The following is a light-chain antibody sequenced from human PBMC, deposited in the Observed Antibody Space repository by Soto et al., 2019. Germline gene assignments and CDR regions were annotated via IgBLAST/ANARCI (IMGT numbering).Light chain of an antibody. CDR3: QQYYSTPQT. Sequence: DIQMTQSPSTLSASVGDRVTITCRASQSISSYLNWYQQKPGKAPKLLIYAASSLQSGVPSRFSGSGSGTDFTLTISSLQAEDVAVYYCQQYYSTPQTFGQGTKVDIK. V-gene: IGKV1-39*01. CDR2: AAS. CDR1: QSISSY. J-gene: IGKJ1*01.